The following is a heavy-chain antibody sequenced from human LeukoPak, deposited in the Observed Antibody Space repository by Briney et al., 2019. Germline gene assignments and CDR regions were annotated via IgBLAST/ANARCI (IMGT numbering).Heavy chain of an antibody. J-gene: IGHJ4*02. D-gene: IGHD3-10*01. CDR3: ARDYGSGSAIDY. Sequence: SETLSLTCTVSGGSISSSYYYWGWIRQPPGKGLEWIGSIYYSGSTYYNPSLKSRVTISVDTSKNQFSLKLSSVTAADTAVYYCARDYGSGSAIDYWGQGTLVTVSS. V-gene: IGHV4-39*07. CDR2: IYYSGST. CDR1: GGSISSSYYY.